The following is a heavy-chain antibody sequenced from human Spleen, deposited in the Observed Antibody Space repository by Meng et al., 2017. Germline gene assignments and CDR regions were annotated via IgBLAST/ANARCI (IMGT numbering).Heavy chain of an antibody. J-gene: IGHJ4*02. CDR1: GGSFSDCS. CDR3: ARKPTTMAHDFDY. V-gene: IGHV4-34*01. CDR2: INHSGKT. Sequence: QVQLLQWGDGLLKPWGSPSLTCVVSGGSFSDCSWSWVRQPPGKGLEGIGAINHSGKTTYNPSLESRATITVKASQNNLSLKLISVTAADSTVYYCARKPTTMAHDFDYWGQGTLVTVSS. D-gene: IGHD4-11*01.